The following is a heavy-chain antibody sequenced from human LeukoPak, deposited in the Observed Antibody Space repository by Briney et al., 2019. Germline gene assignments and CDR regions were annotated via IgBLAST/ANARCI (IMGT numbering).Heavy chain of an antibody. V-gene: IGHV2-70*11. J-gene: IGHJ4*02. D-gene: IGHD1-26*01. CDR1: GFSLSTSGMC. Sequence: SGPALVKPTQTLTLTCTFSGFSLSTSGMCVSWIRQPPGKALEWLARIDWDDDKYYSTSLKTRLTISKDTSKNQVVLTMTNMDPVDTATYYCARIIVGATLESRKLFDYWGQGTLVTVSS. CDR2: IDWDDDK. CDR3: ARIIVGATLESRKLFDY.